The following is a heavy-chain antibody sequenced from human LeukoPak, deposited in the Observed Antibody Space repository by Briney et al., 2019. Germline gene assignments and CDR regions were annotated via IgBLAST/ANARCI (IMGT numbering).Heavy chain of an antibody. D-gene: IGHD6-19*01. CDR1: GGSISSSSYY. CDR3: ARQVGWFFDY. CDR2: IYYSGST. Sequence: SETLSLTCTVSGGSISSSSYYWGWLRQPPGKGLEWIGSIYYSGSTYYNPSLKSRVTISVDTSKNQFSLKLSSVTAADTAVYYCARQVGWFFDYWGQGTLVTVSS. V-gene: IGHV4-39*01. J-gene: IGHJ4*02.